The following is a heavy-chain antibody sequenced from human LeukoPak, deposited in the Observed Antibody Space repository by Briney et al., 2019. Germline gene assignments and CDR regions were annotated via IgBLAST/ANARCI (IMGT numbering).Heavy chain of an antibody. CDR2: ISWNSGSI. D-gene: IGHD5-18*01. CDR1: GFTFDDYA. J-gene: IGHJ4*02. V-gene: IGHV3-9*01. Sequence: GRSLRLSCAASGFTFDDYAMHWVRQAPGKGLEWVSGISWNSGSIGYADSVKGRFTISRDNSKNTLYLQMNSLRAEDTAVYYCAGDLAEYSYGYAGWGQGTLVTVSS. CDR3: AGDLAEYSYGYAG.